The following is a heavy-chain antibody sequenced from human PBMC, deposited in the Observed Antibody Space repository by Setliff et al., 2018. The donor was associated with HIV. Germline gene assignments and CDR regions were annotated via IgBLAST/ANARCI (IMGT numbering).Heavy chain of an antibody. Sequence: PSETLSLTCAVYGGSFSGYYWSWIRQSPGKGLEWIGEINHSGSTKYNPSLKSRVTISVDTSKNQFSLKLSSVTAADTAVYYCAGSIVVVTAAPLTWGQGTLVTVSS. V-gene: IGHV4-34*01. CDR1: GGSFSGYY. D-gene: IGHD2-21*02. J-gene: IGHJ5*02. CDR3: AGSIVVVTAAPLT. CDR2: INHSGST.